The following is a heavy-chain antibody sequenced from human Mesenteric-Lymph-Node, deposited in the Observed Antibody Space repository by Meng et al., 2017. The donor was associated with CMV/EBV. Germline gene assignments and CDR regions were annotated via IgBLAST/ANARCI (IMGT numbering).Heavy chain of an antibody. CDR3: ARWGITIFGDAFDI. J-gene: IGHJ3*02. CDR2: ISAYNGNT. Sequence: ASVMVSCCASGYTFTSYGISWVLQAPGQGREWMVWISAYNGNTNYAQKPQGRVSMITDTSTSTAYMDLRSLRSDDTAVYYCARWGITIFGDAFDIWGQGTMVTVSS. V-gene: IGHV1-18*01. CDR1: GYTFTSYG. D-gene: IGHD3-3*01.